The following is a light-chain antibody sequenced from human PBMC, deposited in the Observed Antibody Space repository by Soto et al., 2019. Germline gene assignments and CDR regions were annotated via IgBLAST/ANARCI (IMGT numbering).Light chain of an antibody. J-gene: IGLJ2*01. V-gene: IGLV2-23*03. Sequence: QSALTQPASVSGSPGQSITISCTGTSSDVGSHNLVSWYQQYPGKAPKVMIYEGNKRPSGVSNRFSGSKSGNTASLTISGLQAEDEADYYCCSYAGSNTFVFGGGTKLTVL. CDR3: CSYAGSNTFV. CDR2: EGN. CDR1: SSDVGSHNL.